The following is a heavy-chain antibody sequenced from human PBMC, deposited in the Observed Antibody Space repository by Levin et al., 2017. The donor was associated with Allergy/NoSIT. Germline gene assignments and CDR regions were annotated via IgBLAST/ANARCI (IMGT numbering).Heavy chain of an antibody. J-gene: IGHJ4*02. CDR1: GGSISSGGYY. CDR2: IYYSGST. CDR3: ARVHEARRFDY. Sequence: KTSETLSLTCTVSGGSISSGGYYWSWIRQHPGKGLEWIGYIYYSGSTYYNPSLKSRVTISVDTSKNQFSLKLSSVTAADTAVYYCARVHEARRFDYWGQGTLVTISS. V-gene: IGHV4-31*03.